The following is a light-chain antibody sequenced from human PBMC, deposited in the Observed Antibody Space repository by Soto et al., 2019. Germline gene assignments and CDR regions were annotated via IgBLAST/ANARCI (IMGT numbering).Light chain of an antibody. CDR2: DAS. CDR1: QSVISY. V-gene: IGKV3-11*01. CDR3: QQRSNWPPWT. J-gene: IGKJ1*01. Sequence: IVLTQSPATLSLSPVDRATLSCRASQSVISYLAWYQQTPGQAPRLLIYDASNRSPGIPARFSGSGSGTDFTLTISRLETEDFAVYYCQQRSNWPPWTFGQGTKVDIK.